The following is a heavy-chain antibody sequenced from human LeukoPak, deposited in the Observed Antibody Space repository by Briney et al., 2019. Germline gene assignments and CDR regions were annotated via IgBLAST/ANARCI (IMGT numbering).Heavy chain of an antibody. CDR2: IYYSGST. CDR1: GGSISSSSYY. J-gene: IGHJ5*02. Sequence: PSETLSLTCTVSGGSISSSSYYWGWIRQPPGKGLGWIGSIYYSGSTYYNPSLKSRVTISVDTSKNQFSLKLSSVTAADTAVYYCARGPRYYDILTGYSNWFDPWGQGTLVTVSS. D-gene: IGHD3-9*01. CDR3: ARGPRYYDILTGYSNWFDP. V-gene: IGHV4-39*01.